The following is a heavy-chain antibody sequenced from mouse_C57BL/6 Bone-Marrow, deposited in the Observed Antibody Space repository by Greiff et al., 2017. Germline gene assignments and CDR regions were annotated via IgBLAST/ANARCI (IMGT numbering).Heavy chain of an antibody. V-gene: IGHV6-6*01. Sequence: EVKLMESGGGLVQPGGSMKLSCAASGFTFSDAWMDWVRQSPEKGLEWVAEIRNKANNHATYYAESVKGRFTISRDDSKRSVYLQMNILRAEDTGIYYCTSCFLYYFDYWGQGTTLTVSS. J-gene: IGHJ2*01. CDR2: IRNKANNHAT. CDR3: TSCFLYYFDY. CDR1: GFTFSDAW.